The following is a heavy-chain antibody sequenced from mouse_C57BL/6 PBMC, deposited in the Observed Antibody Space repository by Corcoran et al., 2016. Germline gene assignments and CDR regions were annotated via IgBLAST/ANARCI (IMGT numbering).Heavy chain of an antibody. Sequence: EVQLQQSRPELVKPGASVKISCKASGYTFTDYYMNWVKQSHGKSLEWIGDINPNNGGTSYNQKFKGKATLTVDKSSSTAYMELRSLTSEDSAVYYCAPFAYWGQGTLVTVSA. V-gene: IGHV1-26*01. CDR2: INPNNGGT. CDR1: GYTFTDYY. J-gene: IGHJ3*01. CDR3: APFAY.